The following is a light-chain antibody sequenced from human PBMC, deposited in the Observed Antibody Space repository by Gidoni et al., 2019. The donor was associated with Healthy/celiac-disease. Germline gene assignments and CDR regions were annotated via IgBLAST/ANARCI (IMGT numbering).Light chain of an antibody. V-gene: IGLV3-21*02. Sequence: SYVLTQSPSVSVAPGQTARIACGGSNIGSKTVHWYQQKPGLAPGLVVSDGSDRPSGIPERFSGSNSGNTATLTISRVEAGDEADYYCQVWDSGSDVVIFGGGTKVTVL. CDR2: DGS. CDR3: QVWDSGSDVVI. CDR1: NIGSKT. J-gene: IGLJ2*01.